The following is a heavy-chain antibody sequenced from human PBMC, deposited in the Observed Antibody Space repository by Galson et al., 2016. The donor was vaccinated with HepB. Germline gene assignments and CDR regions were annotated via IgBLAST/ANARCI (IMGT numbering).Heavy chain of an antibody. CDR2: INSDGNTT. CDR3: ARFTQEWLDRVYYFDY. CDR1: GFTFSSYW. Sequence: SLRLSCAASGFTFSSYWMHWVRQAPGKGLVWVSRINSDGNTTNYADSVKGRFTSSRDRSTNTMYLQMNSLRTDDTAVYYCARFTQEWLDRVYYFDYWGQGTLVTVSS. D-gene: IGHD6-19*01. J-gene: IGHJ4*02. V-gene: IGHV3-74*01.